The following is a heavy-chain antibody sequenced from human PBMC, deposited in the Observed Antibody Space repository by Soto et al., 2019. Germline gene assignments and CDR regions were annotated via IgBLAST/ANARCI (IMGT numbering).Heavy chain of an antibody. J-gene: IGHJ6*02. Sequence: ASVKVSCKASGYTFTSYYMHWVRQAPGQGLEWMGIINPSGGSTSYAQKFQGRVTMTRDTSTSTVYMELSSLRSEDTAVYYCAADPVGYNQYYYYVMAVWGQGTTVTVSS. V-gene: IGHV1-46*01. D-gene: IGHD3-10*01. CDR3: AADPVGYNQYYYYVMAV. CDR1: GYTFTSYY. CDR2: INPSGGST.